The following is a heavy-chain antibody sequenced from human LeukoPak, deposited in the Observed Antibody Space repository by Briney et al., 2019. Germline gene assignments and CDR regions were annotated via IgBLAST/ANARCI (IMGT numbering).Heavy chain of an antibody. J-gene: IGHJ1*01. V-gene: IGHV4-39*01. CDR2: IYHSGRT. D-gene: IGHD3-22*01. Sequence: SETLSLTCAVSGDYISSSSYYWGWIRQSPGTGLEWIGDIYHSGRTYYNPSLKSRVAISIDTSKNQFSLRLRSMTAADTAVFYCARRCYYDSTGYFEWGRGTLVTVSS. CDR1: GDYISSSSYY. CDR3: ARRCYYDSTGYFE.